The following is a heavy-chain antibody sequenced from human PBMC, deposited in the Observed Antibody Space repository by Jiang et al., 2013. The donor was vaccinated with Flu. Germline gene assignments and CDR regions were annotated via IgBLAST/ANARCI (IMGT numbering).Heavy chain of an antibody. J-gene: IGHJ5*02. D-gene: IGHD3-16*02. V-gene: IGHV4-30-4*01. CDR2: IYYSGST. Sequence: PGLVKPSQTLSLTCTVSGGSISSGDYYWSWIRQPPGKGLEWIGYIYYSGSTYYNPSLKSRVTISVDTSKNQFSLKLSSVTAADTAVYYCARELHLGELSFWAQWFDPWGQGTLVTVSS. CDR3: ARELHLGELSFWAQWFDP. CDR1: GGSISSGDYY.